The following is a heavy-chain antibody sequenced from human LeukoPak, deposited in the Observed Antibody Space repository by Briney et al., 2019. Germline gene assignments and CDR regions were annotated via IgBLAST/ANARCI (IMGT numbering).Heavy chain of an antibody. J-gene: IGHJ4*02. Sequence: SETLSLTCTVSGGSFSSHYWNWIRQPPGKGLEWIGYIHYSGNTNYKPSLETRVTISLDTAKNQFSLRLTSVTAADTAVYYCARGEGQAVSAVDSWGQGVLVTVSS. V-gene: IGHV4-59*11. D-gene: IGHD2-15*01. CDR2: IHYSGNT. CDR1: GGSFSSHY. CDR3: ARGEGQAVSAVDS.